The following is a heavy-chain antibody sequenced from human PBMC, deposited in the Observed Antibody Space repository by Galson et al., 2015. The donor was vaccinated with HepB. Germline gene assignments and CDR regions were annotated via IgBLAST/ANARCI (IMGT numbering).Heavy chain of an antibody. J-gene: IGHJ6*03. V-gene: IGHV3-7*03. D-gene: IGHD2-2*01. CDR2: IKPDGSKK. Sequence: SLRLSCAASGFTFSSSWMSWVRQAPGKGLEWVANIKPDGSKKFYVDSVKGRFTISTDYAKNSVFLQMNSLRPEDTAVYYCVRLVGYMDGWGNGTTVTVSS. CDR3: VRLVGYMDG. CDR1: GFTFSSSW.